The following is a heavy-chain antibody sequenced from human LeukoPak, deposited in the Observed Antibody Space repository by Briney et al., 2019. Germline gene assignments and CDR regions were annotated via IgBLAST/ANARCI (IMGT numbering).Heavy chain of an antibody. D-gene: IGHD1-26*01. V-gene: IGHV4-34*01. Sequence: SETLSLTCAVYGVSFSGYYWSWIRQPPGKGLEWIGEINHSGSTNYNPSLKSRVTISVDTSKNQFSLKLSSVTAADTAVYYCARVFKGGSYNWFDPWGQGTLVTVSS. CDR1: GVSFSGYY. J-gene: IGHJ5*02. CDR3: ARVFKGGSYNWFDP. CDR2: INHSGST.